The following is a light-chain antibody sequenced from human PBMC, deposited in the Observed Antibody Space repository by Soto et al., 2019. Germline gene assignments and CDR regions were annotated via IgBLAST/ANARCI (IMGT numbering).Light chain of an antibody. CDR3: LHDALFPYS. J-gene: IGKJ2*03. V-gene: IGKV1-6*01. CDR2: GIS. Sequence: AIQMTQSPSSLSASVGDTVTFTCRASQAIRNDLGWIQQRPGKPPKLLIYGISILQTGVPSRFSGSGSGTDFTLTFSGLQPEDFATYYCLHDALFPYSVGQGTRLEI. CDR1: QAIRND.